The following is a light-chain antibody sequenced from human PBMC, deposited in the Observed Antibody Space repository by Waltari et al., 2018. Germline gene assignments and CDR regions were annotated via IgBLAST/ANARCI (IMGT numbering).Light chain of an antibody. CDR3: QQSYSTPLT. J-gene: IGKJ4*01. CDR2: AAS. Sequence: DIQMTQSPSSLSASVGDRVTITCRASQSIISSLNWYQQKPGKAPKLLIYAASSLQSGVPARFSGSGSGTDFTLTISSLQPEDFATYYCQQSYSTPLTFGGGTKVEIK. CDR1: QSIISS. V-gene: IGKV1-39*01.